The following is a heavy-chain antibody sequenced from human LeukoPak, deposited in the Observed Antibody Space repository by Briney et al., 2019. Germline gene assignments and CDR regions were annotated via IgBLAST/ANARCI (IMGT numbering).Heavy chain of an antibody. CDR1: GYSFTSYW. J-gene: IGHJ6*03. CDR2: IYPGDSDT. CDR3: ARLGSVAAAGYYMDV. V-gene: IGHV5-51*01. Sequence: GESLKISCKGSGYSFTSYWIGWVRQMPGKGLEWMGIIYPGDSDTRYSPSFQGQVTISADKSISTAYLQWCSLKASDTAMYYCARLGSVAAAGYYMDVWGKGTTVTVSS. D-gene: IGHD6-13*01.